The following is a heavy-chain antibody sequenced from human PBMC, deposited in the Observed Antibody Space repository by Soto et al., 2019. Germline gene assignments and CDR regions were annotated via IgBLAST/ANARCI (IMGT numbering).Heavy chain of an antibody. D-gene: IGHD4-17*01. CDR1: GGSISSGGYF. V-gene: IGHV4-39*01. CDR3: ARQDMAIRFYDDYVTFDY. CDR2: IYYSGST. Sequence: SETLSLTCTVSGGSISSGGYFWGWIRQHPGKGLEWIGNIYYSGSTYYNPSLKSRVTISVDTSKNQFSLKLSSVTAADTAVYYCARQDMAIRFYDDYVTFDYWGQGTLVTVSS. J-gene: IGHJ4*02.